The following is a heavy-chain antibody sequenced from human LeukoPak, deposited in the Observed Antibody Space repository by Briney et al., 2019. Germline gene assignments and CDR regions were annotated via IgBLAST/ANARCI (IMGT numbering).Heavy chain of an antibody. CDR3: TKARSWHYGVDV. V-gene: IGHV3-13*01. J-gene: IGHJ6*02. D-gene: IGHD3-10*01. CDR2: IGTAGDT. Sequence: AGTLSLSCAASGFTFSGSDMHWIRQTTGQGLEWVSAIGTAGDTYYLGSVKGRFTISRDNAKNSLYLQMNSVGDGDTAVYYCTKARSWHYGVDVWGQGTTVTVSS. CDR1: GFTFSGSD.